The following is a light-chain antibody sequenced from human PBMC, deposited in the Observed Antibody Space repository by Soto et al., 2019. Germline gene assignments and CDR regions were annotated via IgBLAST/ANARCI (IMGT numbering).Light chain of an antibody. V-gene: IGKV3-20*01. J-gene: IGKJ4*01. CDR3: QLYSSSPLT. CDR2: GAS. CDR1: QSVRSSH. Sequence: EIVLTQSPGTLSLSPGERATLSCRASQSVRSSHLAWYQQKPGQAPRLLIYGASSRATGIPDRFSGSGSGTDFTLTISRLEPEDFAVYHCQLYSSSPLTFGGGTKVEIQ.